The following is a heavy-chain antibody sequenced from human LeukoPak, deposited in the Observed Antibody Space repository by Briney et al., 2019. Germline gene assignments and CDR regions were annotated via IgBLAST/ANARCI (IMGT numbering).Heavy chain of an antibody. CDR3: ARESSGGDYYYYGMDV. CDR2: ISSSSSYI. CDR1: GFTFSSYS. Sequence: GGSLRLSCAASGFTFSSYSMNWVRQAPGKGLEWVSSISSSSSYIYYADSVKGRFTISRDNAKNSLYLQMNSLRAEDTAVYYCARESSGGDYYYYGMDVWAKGPRSSSP. D-gene: IGHD6-19*01. V-gene: IGHV3-21*01. J-gene: IGHJ6*02.